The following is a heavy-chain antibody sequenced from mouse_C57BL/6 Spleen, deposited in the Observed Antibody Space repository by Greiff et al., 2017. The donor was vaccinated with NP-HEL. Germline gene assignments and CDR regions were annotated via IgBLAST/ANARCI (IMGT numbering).Heavy chain of an antibody. CDR3: ARGTTENFDV. CDR2: ISSGSSTI. V-gene: IGHV5-17*01. CDR1: GFTFSDYG. Sequence: EVQLVESGGGLVKPGGSLKLSCAASGFTFSDYGMHWVRQAPEKGLEWVAYISSGSSTIYYADTVKGRFTISRDNAKNTLFLQMTSLRSEDTAMYYCARGTTENFDVWGTGTTVTVSS. D-gene: IGHD1-1*01. J-gene: IGHJ1*03.